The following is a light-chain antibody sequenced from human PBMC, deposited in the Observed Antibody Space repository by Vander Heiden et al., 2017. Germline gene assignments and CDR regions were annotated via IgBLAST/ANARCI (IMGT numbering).Light chain of an antibody. V-gene: IGLV1-47*02. CDR2: SNN. Sequence: QSVLTPPPSASGTPGQRVTISSSGSNSHIRSRLVYWYQQFPGMAPKFLIYSNNQRPSGVPDRFSGSKSGTSASLAISGLRSEDEADYYCAAWDDRLSGRVFGGGTKLTVL. CDR1: NSHIRSRL. CDR3: AAWDDRLSGRV. J-gene: IGLJ3*02.